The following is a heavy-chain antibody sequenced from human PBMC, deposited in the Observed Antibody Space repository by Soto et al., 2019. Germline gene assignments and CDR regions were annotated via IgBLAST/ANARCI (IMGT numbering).Heavy chain of an antibody. V-gene: IGHV4-59*08. J-gene: IGHJ4*02. D-gene: IGHD4-4*01. Sequence: QVQLQESGPGLVKPSETLSLTCTVSGGSISSYYWSWIRQPPGKGLEWIGYIYYSGSTNYNPSLKSRVTISVDTSKNQFSLKLSSVTAADTAVYYCARLYSNYEVVDYWGQGTLVTVSS. CDR1: GGSISSYY. CDR3: ARLYSNYEVVDY. CDR2: IYYSGST.